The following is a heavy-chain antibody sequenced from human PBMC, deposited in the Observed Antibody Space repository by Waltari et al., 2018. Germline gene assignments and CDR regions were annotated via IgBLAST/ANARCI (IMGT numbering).Heavy chain of an antibody. CDR3: ARMDSSGSPAFDI. J-gene: IGHJ3*02. V-gene: IGHV4-30-2*01. CDR1: VGSISSGGYS. Sequence: QLQLQESGSGLVKPSQTLSLTCAVSVGSISSGGYSCSWIRQPPGKGLEWIGYIYHSGSTYYNPSLKSRVTISVDRSKNQFSLKLSSVTAADTAVYYCARMDSSGSPAFDIWGQGTMVTVSS. CDR2: IYHSGST. D-gene: IGHD3-22*01.